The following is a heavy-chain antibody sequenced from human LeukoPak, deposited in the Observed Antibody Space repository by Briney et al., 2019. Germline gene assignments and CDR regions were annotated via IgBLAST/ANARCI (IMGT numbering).Heavy chain of an antibody. CDR3: ATYRQVLLPFES. D-gene: IGHD2-8*02. J-gene: IGHJ4*02. V-gene: IGHV3-23*01. CDR2: ISGSGGST. CDR1: GFTFSSYG. Sequence: GGSLRLSCAASGFTFSSYGLSWVRQAPGKGLEWVSAISGSGGSTYYADSVKGRFTISRDNSKSTLSLQMNSLRAEDTAIYYCATYRQVLLPFESWGQGTLVTVSS.